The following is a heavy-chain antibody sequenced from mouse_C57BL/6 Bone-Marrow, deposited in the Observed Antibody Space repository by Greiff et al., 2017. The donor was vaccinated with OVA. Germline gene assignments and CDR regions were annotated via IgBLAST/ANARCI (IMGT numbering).Heavy chain of an antibody. CDR3: AYLPSYAMDY. V-gene: IGHV1-82*01. CDR2: IYPGVGDT. CDR1: GYAFSSSW. Sequence: QVQLQQSGPELVKPGASVKISCKASGYAFSSSWMNWVKQRPGKGLEWIGGIYPGVGDTNYNGKFKGKATLTADKSSSTAYMQLSSLTSEDSAVYFCAYLPSYAMDYWGQGTSVTVSS. D-gene: IGHD5-5*01. J-gene: IGHJ4*01.